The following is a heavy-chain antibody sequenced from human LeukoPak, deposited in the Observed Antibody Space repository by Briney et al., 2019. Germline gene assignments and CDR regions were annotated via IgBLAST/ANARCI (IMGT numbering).Heavy chain of an antibody. CDR2: ISYDGSNK. CDR1: GFTFSSYG. D-gene: IGHD6-13*01. Sequence: GGSLRLSCAASGFTFSSYGMHWVRQAPGKGLEWVAVISYDGSNKYYADSVKGRFTISRDNSKNTLYLQMNSLRAEDTAVYYCARGQAGPIAAAGMCEVGHYYYMDVWGKGTTVTVSS. V-gene: IGHV3-30*03. J-gene: IGHJ6*03. CDR3: ARGQAGPIAAAGMCEVGHYYYMDV.